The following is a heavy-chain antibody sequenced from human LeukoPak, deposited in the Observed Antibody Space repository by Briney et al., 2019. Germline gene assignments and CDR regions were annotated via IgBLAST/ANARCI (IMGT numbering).Heavy chain of an antibody. CDR1: GFTFRNYA. V-gene: IGHV3-23*01. CDR2: VDSTGEYT. CDR3: AKGSYGGRPYYFDY. J-gene: IGHJ4*02. D-gene: IGHD3-16*01. Sequence: GGSLRLSCAASGFTFRNYAMTWVRQAPGKGLDWVSAVDSTGEYTWHADSERGRLTISRDNSKNTVYLQMDSLRAEDSAIYYCAKGSYGGRPYYFDYWGQGALVTVSS.